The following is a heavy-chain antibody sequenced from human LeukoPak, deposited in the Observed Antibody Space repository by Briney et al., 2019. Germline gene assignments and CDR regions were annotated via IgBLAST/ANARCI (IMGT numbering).Heavy chain of an antibody. D-gene: IGHD2-15*01. CDR1: GGSFSGYY. V-gene: IGHV4-34*01. J-gene: IGHJ6*04. CDR2: INHSGST. CDR3: ARGLKTATKSGYCSGGSCRTHYYGMDA. Sequence: SETLSLTCAVYGGSFSGYYWSWIRQPPGKGLEWIGEINHSGSTNYNPSLESRVTISVDTSKNQFSLKLSSVTAADTAVYYCARGLKTATKSGYCSGGSCRTHYYGMDAWGKGTTVTVSS.